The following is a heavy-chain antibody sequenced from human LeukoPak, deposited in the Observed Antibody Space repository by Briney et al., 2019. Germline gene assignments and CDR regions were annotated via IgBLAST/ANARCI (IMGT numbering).Heavy chain of an antibody. CDR3: ARESGSYYDILPFDP. J-gene: IGHJ5*02. V-gene: IGHV3-30*04. CDR2: ISYDGSNK. CDR1: GFTFSSYA. Sequence: GRSLRLSCVASGFTFSSYAMHWVRQAPGKGLEWVAVISYDGSNKYYADSVKGRFTISRDNSKNTLYLQMNSLRAEDTAVYYCARESGSYYDILPFDPWGQGTLVTVSS. D-gene: IGHD3-9*01.